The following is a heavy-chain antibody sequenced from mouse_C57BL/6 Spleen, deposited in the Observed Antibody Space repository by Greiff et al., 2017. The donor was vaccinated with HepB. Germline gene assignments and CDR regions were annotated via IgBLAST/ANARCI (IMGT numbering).Heavy chain of an antibody. CDR3: ASHGSSPAWFAY. CDR1: GYTFTSYW. V-gene: IGHV1-53*01. Sequence: QVHVKQPGTELVKPGASVKLSCKASGYTFTSYWMHWVKQRPGQGLEWIGNINPSNGGTNYNEKFKSKATLTVDKSSSTAYMQLSSLTSEDSAVYYCASHGSSPAWFAYWGQGTLVTVSA. D-gene: IGHD1-1*01. J-gene: IGHJ3*01. CDR2: INPSNGGT.